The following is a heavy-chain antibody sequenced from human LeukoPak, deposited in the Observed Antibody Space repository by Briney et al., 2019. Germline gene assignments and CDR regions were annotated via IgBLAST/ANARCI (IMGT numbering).Heavy chain of an antibody. CDR1: GFTFRSYG. V-gene: IGHV3-33*01. CDR3: ARDGAAAGTDFDY. J-gene: IGHJ4*02. D-gene: IGHD6-13*01. Sequence: GGSLRLSCVASGFTFRSYGMHWVRQAPGKGLEWMATIWYDGSDKYYADSVRGRFTISRDNSENTLFLEMNSLRAEDTAVYYCARDGAAAGTDFDYWGQGTLVTVSS. CDR2: IWYDGSDK.